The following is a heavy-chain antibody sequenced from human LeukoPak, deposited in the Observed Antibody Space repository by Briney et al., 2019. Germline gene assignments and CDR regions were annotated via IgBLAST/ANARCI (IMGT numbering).Heavy chain of an antibody. J-gene: IGHJ4*02. Sequence: GASVKVSCKASGYTFTGYYMHWVRQAPGQGLEWMGWINPNSGGTNYAQKFQGWVTMTRDTSISTAYMELSRLRSDDTAVYYCARDLSYGDYGLVYWGQGILVTVSS. CDR2: INPNSGGT. CDR3: ARDLSYGDYGLVY. V-gene: IGHV1-2*04. CDR1: GYTFTGYY. D-gene: IGHD4-17*01.